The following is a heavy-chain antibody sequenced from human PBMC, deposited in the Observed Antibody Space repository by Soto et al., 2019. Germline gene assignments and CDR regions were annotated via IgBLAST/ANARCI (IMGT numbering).Heavy chain of an antibody. Sequence: EVQLLESGGGLVQPGGSLRLSCAASGFTFSSYAMSWVRQAPGKGLEWVSAISGSGGSTYYADSVKGRFTISRDNSKNTLYLQMNSLRAEDTAVYYCADIESSGRYSYYFDYWGEGPLVTVSS. D-gene: IGHD6-19*01. V-gene: IGHV3-23*01. CDR2: ISGSGGST. CDR1: GFTFSSYA. CDR3: ADIESSGRYSYYFDY. J-gene: IGHJ4*02.